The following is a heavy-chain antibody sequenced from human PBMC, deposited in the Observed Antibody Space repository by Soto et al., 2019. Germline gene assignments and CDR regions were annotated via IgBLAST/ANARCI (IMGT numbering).Heavy chain of an antibody. V-gene: IGHV1-18*01. CDR3: ARDYTFPDY. Sequence: QVQLVQSGAEVKKPGASVKVSCKTSGYTFTSYGITWVRQAPGQGLEWMGWSSTSNGDTNYVQKFQGRVTMTTDTSTGTGYMELRSLTSYDTAVYDRARDYTFPDYWGQGTRVTVSS. CDR2: SSTSNGDT. J-gene: IGHJ4*02. CDR1: GYTFTSYG. D-gene: IGHD3-3*02.